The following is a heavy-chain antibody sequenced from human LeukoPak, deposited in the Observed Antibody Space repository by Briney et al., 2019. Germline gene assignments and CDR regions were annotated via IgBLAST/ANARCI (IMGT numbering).Heavy chain of an antibody. CDR3: TTDVAAPYYGILTGYSAKDY. D-gene: IGHD3-9*01. Sequence: GGSLRLSCAASGFTFSNAWMSWVRQAPGKGLEWVGRIKSKTDGGTTDYAAPVKGRFTISRDDSKNTLYLQMNSLETEDTAVYYCTTDVAAPYYGILTGYSAKDYWGQGTLVTVSS. CDR1: GFTFSNAW. J-gene: IGHJ4*02. CDR2: IKSKTDGGTT. V-gene: IGHV3-15*01.